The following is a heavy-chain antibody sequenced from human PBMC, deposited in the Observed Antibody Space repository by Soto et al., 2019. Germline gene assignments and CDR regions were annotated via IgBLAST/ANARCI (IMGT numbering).Heavy chain of an antibody. J-gene: IGHJ6*02. CDR1: GGTFSSYA. CDR2: IIPIFGTA. D-gene: IGHD3-16*01. V-gene: IGHV1-69*13. Sequence: SVKVSCKASGGTFSSYAISWVRQAPGQGLEWMGGIIPIFGTANYAQKFQGRVTITADESTSTAYMELSSLRSEDTAVYYCARAAWGLRVAPLRYYGMDVWGQGTTVTVSS. CDR3: ARAAWGLRVAPLRYYGMDV.